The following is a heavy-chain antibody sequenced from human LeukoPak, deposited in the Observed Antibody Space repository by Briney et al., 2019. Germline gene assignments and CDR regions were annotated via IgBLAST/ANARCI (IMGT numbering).Heavy chain of an antibody. CDR1: GFTFSNYG. CDR3: VKDYSGSGSIDY. J-gene: IGHJ4*02. CDR2: ISYDGSNK. V-gene: IGHV3-30*18. D-gene: IGHD3-10*01. Sequence: GGSLRLSCAASGFTFSNYGMHWVRQAPGKGLEWVAVISYDGSNKYYVDSVKGRFTISRDNSKNTLYLQMNSLRAEDTALYYCVKDYSGSGSIDYWGQGTLVTVSS.